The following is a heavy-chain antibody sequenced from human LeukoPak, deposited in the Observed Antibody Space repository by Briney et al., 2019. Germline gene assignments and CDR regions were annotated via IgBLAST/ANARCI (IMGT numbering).Heavy chain of an antibody. CDR2: IYYSGST. J-gene: IGHJ4*02. V-gene: IGHV4-39*07. CDR3: ARVLAEVGGGFDY. Sequence: PSETLSLTCTVSGGSISSSSYYWGWIRQPPGKGLEWIGSIYYSGSTYYNPSLKSRVTISVDTSMNQLSLKLSSVTAADTAVYYCARVLAEVGGGFDYWGQGTLVTVSS. D-gene: IGHD3-3*02. CDR1: GGSISSSSYY.